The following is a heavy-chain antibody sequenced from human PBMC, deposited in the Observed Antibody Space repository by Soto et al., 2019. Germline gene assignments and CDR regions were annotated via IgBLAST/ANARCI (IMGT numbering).Heavy chain of an antibody. CDR1: GYTFTAYS. J-gene: IGHJ4*02. D-gene: IGHD6-19*01. Sequence: GASVKVSCKASGYTFTAYSMHWVRQAPGQGLEWMGWFNPNSGDTIYPQRFQGRVTLTRDTSIATAYMEVYSLTSDDTAVYCCASEASAVISLDYWGQGTLVTVSS. V-gene: IGHV1-2*02. CDR3: ASEASAVISLDY. CDR2: FNPNSGDT.